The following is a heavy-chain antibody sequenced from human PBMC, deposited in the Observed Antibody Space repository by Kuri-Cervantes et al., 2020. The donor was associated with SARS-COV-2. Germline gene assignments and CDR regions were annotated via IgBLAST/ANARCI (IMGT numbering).Heavy chain of an antibody. CDR2: ISSDGRNK. Sequence: GESLKISCAASGFTFNTCAMHWVRQAPGKGLEWVTMISSDGRNKNYADSVKGRFTISRDNSKNTLYLQINSLRSEDTAIFYCASARVDVLDLWGQGALVTVSS. CDR1: GFTFNTCA. V-gene: IGHV3-30*04. J-gene: IGHJ5*02. CDR3: ASARVDVLDL.